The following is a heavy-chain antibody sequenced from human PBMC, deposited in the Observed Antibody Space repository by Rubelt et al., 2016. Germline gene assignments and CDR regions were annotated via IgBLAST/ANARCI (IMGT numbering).Heavy chain of an antibody. CDR1: GFPVDSNY. CDR2: THGGGNT. Sequence: GYLRLSCAASGFPVDSNYISWVRRSPGKGLEWISVTHGGGNTYYADSVKGRFTVSSDTSENTLYLQMKSLRAEDTAVYYCARCCPPLDPWGQGTLVTVSS. CDR3: ARCCPPLDP. J-gene: IGHJ5*02. V-gene: IGHV3-66*01.